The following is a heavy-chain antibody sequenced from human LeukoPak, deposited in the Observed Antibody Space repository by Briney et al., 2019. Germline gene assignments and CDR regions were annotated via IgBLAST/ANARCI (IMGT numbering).Heavy chain of an antibody. D-gene: IGHD2-15*01. CDR2: ISSSSTYI. CDR1: GFTFTSYS. V-gene: IGHV3-21*01. J-gene: IGHJ4*02. CDR3: ARGSLEVIAGLFDF. Sequence: GGSLRLSCAAPGFTFTSYSINWVRQTPGKGLEWVSSISSSSTYIYYSDSVKGRFTISRDNAKNSLYLQMNSLRAEDTAIYYCARGSLEVIAGLFDFWGQGALVTVSS.